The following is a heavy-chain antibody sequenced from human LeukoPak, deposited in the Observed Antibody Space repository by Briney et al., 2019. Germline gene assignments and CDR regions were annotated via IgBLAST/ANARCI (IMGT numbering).Heavy chain of an antibody. D-gene: IGHD6-13*01. CDR2: ISYDGSNK. CDR1: GFTFSSYA. V-gene: IGHV3-30-3*01. J-gene: IGHJ4*02. Sequence: GGSLRLSCAASGFTFSSYAMHWVRQAPGKGLEWVAVISYDGSNKYYADSVKVRFTISRDNSKNTLYLQMNSLRAEDTAVYYCARTSPPYSRRGALDYWGQGTLVTVSS. CDR3: ARTSPPYSRRGALDY.